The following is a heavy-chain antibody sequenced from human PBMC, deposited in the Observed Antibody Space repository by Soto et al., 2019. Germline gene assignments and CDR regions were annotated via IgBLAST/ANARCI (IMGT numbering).Heavy chain of an antibody. CDR1: GFSFSNYG. Sequence: QVHLVESGGRVVQPGRSLRLSCEGSGFSFSNYGIHWVRQAPGKGLEGVAVISHDGNSHHLADYVRGGFTISRDNSNSAVLLNMNSLRTNDSAVYHCVKAQDRRAKYFAVVITAFDFCGRGTMVTVSS. CDR2: ISHDGNSH. J-gene: IGHJ3*01. V-gene: IGHV3-30*18. D-gene: IGHD3-22*01. CDR3: VKAQDRRAKYFAVVITAFDF.